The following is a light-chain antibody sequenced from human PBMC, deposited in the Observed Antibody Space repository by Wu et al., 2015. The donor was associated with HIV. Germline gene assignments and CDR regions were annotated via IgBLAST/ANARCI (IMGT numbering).Light chain of an antibody. CDR1: QSVSSSY. Sequence: EGVLTQSPGTLSLSPGERATLSCRASQSVSSSYIAWYQQKPGQAPRLLVYATSNRATGIPDRISGSGSGTLFTLTISRLEPEDSAVYFCQQYVSSPTFGQGTRLEIK. CDR3: QQYVSSPT. J-gene: IGKJ5*01. CDR2: ATS. V-gene: IGKV3-20*01.